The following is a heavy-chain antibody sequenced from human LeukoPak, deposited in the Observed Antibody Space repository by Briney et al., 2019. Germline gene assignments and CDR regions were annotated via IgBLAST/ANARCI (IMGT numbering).Heavy chain of an antibody. CDR3: AREARFALPVVGSGDY. Sequence: SETLSLTCIVSGGSISSSDYYWGWIRQPPGKGLEWIGTMFYNGATKSNPSLSSRVTMSIDTSKNQFSLKLRSVTAADTAVYYCAREARFALPVVGSGDYWGQGALVTVSS. D-gene: IGHD6-19*01. V-gene: IGHV4-39*07. J-gene: IGHJ4*02. CDR1: GGSISSSDYY. CDR2: MFYNGAT.